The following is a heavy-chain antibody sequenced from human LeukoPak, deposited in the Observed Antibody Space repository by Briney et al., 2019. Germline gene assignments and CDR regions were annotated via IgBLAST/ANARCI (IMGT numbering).Heavy chain of an antibody. CDR3: ARGGYYDSSGYPPEY. D-gene: IGHD3-22*01. J-gene: IGHJ4*02. CDR2: IYSGGST. CDR1: GLTVSSNY. Sequence: GGSLRLSCAASGLTVSSNYMSWVRQAPGKGLEWVSVIYSGGSTYYADSVTGRFTISRDNAKDSLYLQMNSLRAEDTAVYYCARGGYYDSSGYPPEYWGQGTLVTVSS. V-gene: IGHV3-53*01.